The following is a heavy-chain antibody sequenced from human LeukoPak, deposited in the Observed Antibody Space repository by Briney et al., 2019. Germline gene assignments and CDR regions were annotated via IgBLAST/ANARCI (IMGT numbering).Heavy chain of an antibody. CDR3: VGVNPRGYEPPK. D-gene: IGHD1-1*01. CDR2: IKRDGSEE. Sequence: GGSLRLSCAASGFTFTNYWMNWVRQAPGKGLEWVANIKRDGSEEYYVESVKGRFTISRDNAKNSLYLQMNSLRAEDTAVYYCVGVNPRGYEPPKWGQGTLVTVSS. CDR1: GFTFTNYW. V-gene: IGHV3-7*05. J-gene: IGHJ4*02.